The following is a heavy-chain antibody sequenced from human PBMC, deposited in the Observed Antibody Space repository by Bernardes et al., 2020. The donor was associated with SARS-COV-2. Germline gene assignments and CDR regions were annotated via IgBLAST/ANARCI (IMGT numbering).Heavy chain of an antibody. CDR3: ARDYYYGNSGRFMDV. CDR1: GDTFSSYG. Sequence: ASVKVSCKAFGDTFSSYGITWVRQAPGQGPEWMGWVSTFNGNTDYAQNLQGRITMTTDTSTNTAYMTLRSLTSDDTAVYYCARDYYYGNSGRFMDVWGQGTTVTVSS. CDR2: VSTFNGNT. V-gene: IGHV1-18*01. D-gene: IGHD5-12*01. J-gene: IGHJ6*02.